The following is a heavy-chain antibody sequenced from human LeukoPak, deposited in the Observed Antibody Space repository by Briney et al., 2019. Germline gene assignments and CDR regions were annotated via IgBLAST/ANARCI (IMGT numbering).Heavy chain of an antibody. CDR1: GYTFTGYY. V-gene: IGHV1-2*02. Sequence: ASVKVSCKASGYTFTGYYMHWVRQAPGQGLEWMGWINPNSGGTNYAQKFQGRVTMTRDTSIRTAYMEVSRLRSDDTAVYYCARGVAAADTRRAFDHWGQGTLVTVSS. CDR3: ARGVAAADTRRAFDH. CDR2: INPNSGGT. J-gene: IGHJ4*02. D-gene: IGHD6-13*01.